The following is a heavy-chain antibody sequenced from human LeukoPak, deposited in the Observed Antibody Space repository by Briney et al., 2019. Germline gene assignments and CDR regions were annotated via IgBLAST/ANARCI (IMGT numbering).Heavy chain of an antibody. J-gene: IGHJ4*02. Sequence: GGSLRLSCTASGFTFSTYWMSWVRQAPGKGLEWVAHIIQDGRQKYYVDSVKGRFTISRDNAKNSLYLQMNSLRAEDTAVYYCARDKSYGDSEDYWGRGTLVSVSS. CDR2: IIQDGRQK. D-gene: IGHD4-17*01. V-gene: IGHV3-7*05. CDR1: GFTFSTYW. CDR3: ARDKSYGDSEDY.